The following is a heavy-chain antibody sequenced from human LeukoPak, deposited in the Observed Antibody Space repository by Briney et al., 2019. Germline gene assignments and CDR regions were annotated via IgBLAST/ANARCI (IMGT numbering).Heavy chain of an antibody. CDR2: IYTSGST. V-gene: IGHV4-61*02. Sequence: PSETLSLTCTVSGGSISSGSYYWTWIRQPAGKGLEWLGRIYTSGSTNYNPSLQSRVAMSLDTSKNQFSLKLSSVTAADTAVYYCARHVASLLWFGELYCWGQGTLVTVSS. CDR1: GGSISSGSYY. D-gene: IGHD3-10*01. CDR3: ARHVASLLWFGELYC. J-gene: IGHJ4*02.